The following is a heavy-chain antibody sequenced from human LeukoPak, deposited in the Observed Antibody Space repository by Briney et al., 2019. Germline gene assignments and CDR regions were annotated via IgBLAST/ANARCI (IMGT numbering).Heavy chain of an antibody. D-gene: IGHD6-13*01. CDR2: ISYDGSNK. CDR1: GFTFSSYG. J-gene: IGHJ4*02. Sequence: PGGSLRLSCAASGFTFSSYGMHWVRQAPGKGLEWVAVISYDGSNKYYADSVKGRFTISRGNSKNTLYLQMNSLRAEDTAVYYCAKDLGIAAQLPGGFDYWGQGTLVTVSS. V-gene: IGHV3-30*18. CDR3: AKDLGIAAQLPGGFDY.